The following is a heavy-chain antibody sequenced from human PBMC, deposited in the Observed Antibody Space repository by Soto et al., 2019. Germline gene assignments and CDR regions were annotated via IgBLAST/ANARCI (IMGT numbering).Heavy chain of an antibody. Sequence: SETLSLTCTVSGGSISSGGYYWSWIRQHPGKGLEWIGYIYYSGSTYYNPSLKSRVTISVDTSKNQFSLKLSSVTAADTAVYYCARTSLGGIVVVPAAHDPWGQGTLVTVS. CDR1: GGSISSGGYY. J-gene: IGHJ5*02. CDR3: ARTSLGGIVVVPAAHDP. CDR2: IYYSGST. D-gene: IGHD2-2*01. V-gene: IGHV4-31*03.